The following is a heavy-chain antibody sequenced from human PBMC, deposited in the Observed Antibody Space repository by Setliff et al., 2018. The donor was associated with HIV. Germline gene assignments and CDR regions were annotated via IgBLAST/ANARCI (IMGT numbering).Heavy chain of an antibody. V-gene: IGHV4-39*01. CDR3: ARPYDSLYG. CDR1: GGSISSSDFY. Sequence: SETLSLTCTVSGGSISSSDFYWGWIRQSPGKGLEWIGSIYYRGATYYNPTLQSRVTISADTSKNQFYLKLTSVTAADTAIYYCARPYDSLYGWGQGVLVTVSS. CDR2: IYYRGAT. J-gene: IGHJ4*02. D-gene: IGHD3-22*01.